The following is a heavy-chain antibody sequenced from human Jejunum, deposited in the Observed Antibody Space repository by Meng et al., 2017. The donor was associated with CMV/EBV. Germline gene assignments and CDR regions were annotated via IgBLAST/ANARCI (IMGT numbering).Heavy chain of an antibody. CDR2: IYPGDSDT. V-gene: IGHV5-51*01. J-gene: IGHJ4*02. Sequence: RVAGYTFATDWIGWVRQTPGKGLEWMGVIYPGDSDTRYSPSFQGQVTISADKSISTAYLQWSSLKASDTAVYYCARRLEASEFFDFWGQGMLVTVSS. CDR3: ARRLEASEFFDF. CDR1: GYTFATDW. D-gene: IGHD3-10*01.